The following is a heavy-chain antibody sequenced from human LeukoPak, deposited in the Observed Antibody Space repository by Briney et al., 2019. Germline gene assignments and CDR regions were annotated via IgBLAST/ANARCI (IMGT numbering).Heavy chain of an antibody. Sequence: GGSLRLSCAASGFTFTNHWMHWVRQAPGKGLVWVSRINSGGSSASYADSVKGRFTISRDNAQNTLYLQMNSLRAEDTAVYYCARGGGIAAAGTYFFDYWGQGTLVTVSS. V-gene: IGHV3-74*01. J-gene: IGHJ4*02. CDR2: INSGGSSA. D-gene: IGHD6-13*01. CDR1: GFTFTNHW. CDR3: ARGGGIAAAGTYFFDY.